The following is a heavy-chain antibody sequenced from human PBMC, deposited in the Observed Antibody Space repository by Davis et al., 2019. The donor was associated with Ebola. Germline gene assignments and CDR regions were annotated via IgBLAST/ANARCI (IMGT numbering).Heavy chain of an antibody. CDR3: ARVGLDGYGDYYFDY. V-gene: IGHV7-4-1*02. CDR2: INTNTGNP. CDR1: GYTFTDYY. Sequence: ASVKVSCKASGYTFTDYYLHWVRQAPGQGLEWMGWINTNTGNPTYAQGFTGRFVFSLDTSVSTAYLQISSLKAEDTAVYYCARVGLDGYGDYYFDYWGQGTLVTVSS. D-gene: IGHD4-17*01. J-gene: IGHJ4*02.